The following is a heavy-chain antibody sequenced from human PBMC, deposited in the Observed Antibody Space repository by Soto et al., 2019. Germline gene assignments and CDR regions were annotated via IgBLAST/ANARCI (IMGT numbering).Heavy chain of an antibody. D-gene: IGHD1-20*01. Sequence: QLQLQESGPGLVKPSETLSLTCTVSGGSISSSSYYWGWIRQPPGKWLEWIGSIYYSGSTYYNPSLKSRVTISVDTSKNQFSLKLSSVTAADTAAYYCARSGIGHFQNYNWFDPWGQGTLVTVSS. CDR3: ARSGIGHFQNYNWFDP. CDR2: IYYSGST. CDR1: GGSISSSSYY. V-gene: IGHV4-39*01. J-gene: IGHJ5*02.